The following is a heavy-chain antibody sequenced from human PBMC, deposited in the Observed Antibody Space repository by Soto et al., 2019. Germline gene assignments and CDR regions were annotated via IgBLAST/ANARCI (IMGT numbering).Heavy chain of an antibody. CDR1: GYTFTSYG. J-gene: IGHJ4*02. V-gene: IGHV1-18*01. D-gene: IGHD2-2*01. CDR2: ISAYNGNT. CDR3: ASGHCSSTSCQELVY. Sequence: GASVKVSCKASGYTFTSYGISWVRQAPGQGLEWMGWISAYNGNTNYAQKLQGRVTMTTDTSTSTAYMELRSLRSDDTAVYYCASGHCSSTSCQELVYWGQGTLVTVSS.